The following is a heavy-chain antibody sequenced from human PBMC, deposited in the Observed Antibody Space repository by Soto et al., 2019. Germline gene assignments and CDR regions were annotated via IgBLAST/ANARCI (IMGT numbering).Heavy chain of an antibody. CDR2: ISGSGGST. CDR3: AKDVSRITMIVVVPPMDV. D-gene: IGHD3-22*01. V-gene: IGHV3-23*01. Sequence: GGSLRLSCAASGFTFSSYAMSWVRQAPGKGLEWVSAISGSGGSTYYAGSVKGRFTISRDNSKNTLYLQMNSLRAEDTAVYYCAKDVSRITMIVVVPPMDVWGQGTTVTGLL. CDR1: GFTFSSYA. J-gene: IGHJ6*02.